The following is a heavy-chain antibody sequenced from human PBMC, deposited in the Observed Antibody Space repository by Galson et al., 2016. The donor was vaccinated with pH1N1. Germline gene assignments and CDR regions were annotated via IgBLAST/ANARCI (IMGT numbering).Heavy chain of an antibody. Sequence: SVKVSCKASGGTFSSYGINWVRQAPGQGLEWMGGIIPIFGTSKYAQKFQGRVTITADESTTTAYMELSRLISEDTAVYYCAREDYYDTDLSDWYFDLWGRGTLLTVSS. V-gene: IGHV1-69*13. CDR3: AREDYYDTDLSDWYFDL. CDR2: IIPIFGTS. CDR1: GGTFSSYG. D-gene: IGHD3-22*01. J-gene: IGHJ2*01.